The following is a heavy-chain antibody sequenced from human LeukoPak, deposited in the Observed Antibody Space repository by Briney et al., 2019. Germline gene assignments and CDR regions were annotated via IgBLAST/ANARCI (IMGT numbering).Heavy chain of an antibody. V-gene: IGHV4-59*08. J-gene: IGHJ4*02. D-gene: IGHD6-6*01. Sequence: SETLSLTCTVSGGSISGYYWSWIRQPPGKGLEWIGHIYYTGSTSYNPSLKSRVTISVDTSKNQFSLKLSYVNAADTAVYYCARYISSGLNYWGQGTLVTVSS. CDR3: ARYISSGLNY. CDR1: GGSISGYY. CDR2: IYYTGST.